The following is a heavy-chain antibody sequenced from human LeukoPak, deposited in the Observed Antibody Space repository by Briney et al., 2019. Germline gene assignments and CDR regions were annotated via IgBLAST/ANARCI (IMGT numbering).Heavy chain of an antibody. Sequence: ASVKVSCKASGYTFTGYYMHWVRQAPGQGLEWMGWINPNSGGTNYAQKFQGRVTMTRDTSISTAYMELSRLRSDDTAVYYCARDRVPGVEYSSSSYYFDYWGQGTLVTVSS. CDR1: GYTFTGYY. V-gene: IGHV1-2*02. CDR2: INPNSGGT. CDR3: ARDRVPGVEYSSSSYYFDY. D-gene: IGHD6-6*01. J-gene: IGHJ4*02.